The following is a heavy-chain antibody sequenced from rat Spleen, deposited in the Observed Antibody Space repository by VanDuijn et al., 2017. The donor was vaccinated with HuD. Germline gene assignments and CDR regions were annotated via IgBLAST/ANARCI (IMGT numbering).Heavy chain of an antibody. CDR1: GFTFNNYW. D-gene: IGHD1-11*01. CDR3: TRDGSVRRVFDY. Sequence: EVQLVESGGGLVQPGRSLKLSCVASGFTFNNYWMTWIRQAPGKGLEWVASITNTGGSTYYPDSVKGRFTISRDNAKSTLYLQMNSRRSEDTATYYCTRDGSVRRVFDYWGQGTLVTVSS. V-gene: IGHV5-31*01. CDR2: ITNTGGST. J-gene: IGHJ3*01.